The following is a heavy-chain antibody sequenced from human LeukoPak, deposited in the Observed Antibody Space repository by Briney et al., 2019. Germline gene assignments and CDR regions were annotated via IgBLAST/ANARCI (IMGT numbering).Heavy chain of an antibody. J-gene: IGHJ3*02. CDR2: MKQDGSET. CDR3: AKGDSSGYIHALDI. Sequence: GGSLRLSCAASGFTFSNYWMSWVRQAPGKGLEWVANMKQDGSETYYVDSVKGRFTISRDNAKNSLYLQMNSLRAEDTAVYYCAKGDSSGYIHALDIWGQGTMAIVSS. V-gene: IGHV3-7*03. D-gene: IGHD3-22*01. CDR1: GFTFSNYW.